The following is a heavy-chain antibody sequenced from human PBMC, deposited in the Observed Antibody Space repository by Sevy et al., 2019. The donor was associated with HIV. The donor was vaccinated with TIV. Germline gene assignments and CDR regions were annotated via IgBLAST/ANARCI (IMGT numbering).Heavy chain of an antibody. CDR1: GFTFSSYA. CDR3: AGIFGDLFDY. V-gene: IGHV3-23*01. J-gene: IGHJ4*02. Sequence: GGSLRLSCAASGFTFSSYAMSWVRQAPGKGLEWVSDISGSGGSTYYADSVMGRFTISRDNSKNTLYLQMNSLRAEDTAVYYCAGIFGDLFDYWGQGTLVTVSS. CDR2: ISGSGGST. D-gene: IGHD3-3*01.